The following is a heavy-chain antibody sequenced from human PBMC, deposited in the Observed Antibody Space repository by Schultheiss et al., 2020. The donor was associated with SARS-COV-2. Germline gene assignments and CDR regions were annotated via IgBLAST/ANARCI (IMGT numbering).Heavy chain of an antibody. V-gene: IGHV3-53*01. D-gene: IGHD6-13*01. CDR2: IYSGGST. CDR1: GFTFSSYE. Sequence: GGSLRLSCAASGFTFSSYEMNWVRQAPGKGLEWVSVIYSGGSTYYADSVKGRFTISRDNSKNTLYLQMNSLRAEDTAVYYCARDRGYSSSWRRNYGMDVWGQGTTVTVSS. CDR3: ARDRGYSSSWRRNYGMDV. J-gene: IGHJ6*02.